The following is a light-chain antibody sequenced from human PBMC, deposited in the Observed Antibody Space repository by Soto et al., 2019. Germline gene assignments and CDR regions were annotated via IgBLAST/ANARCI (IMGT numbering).Light chain of an antibody. V-gene: IGLV6-57*01. CDR2: EDN. CDR3: QSYDATNQV. J-gene: IGLJ3*02. CDR1: SGSIASNY. Sequence: NFMLTQPHSVSESPGKTVIISCTRSSGSIASNYVQWYQQRPGSSPTTVIYEDNQRPSGVPDRFSGSIDRSSNYASLTISGLETEDEADYFCQSYDATNQVFGGGTKLTVL.